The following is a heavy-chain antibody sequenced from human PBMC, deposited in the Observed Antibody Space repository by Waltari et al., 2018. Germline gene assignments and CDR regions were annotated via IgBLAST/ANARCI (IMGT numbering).Heavy chain of an antibody. CDR1: GGTFSSYA. J-gene: IGHJ6*03. D-gene: IGHD1-26*01. CDR2: IIPIFGTA. CDR3: ARTQYSGSYYRYYYYYMDV. Sequence: QVQLVQSGAEVKKPGSSVKVSCKASGGTFSSYAISWVRQAPGQGLEWMGGIIPIFGTANYAQKFQGRVTITTDESTSTAYMELSSLRSEDTAVYYCARTQYSGSYYRYYYYYMDVWGKGTTVTVSS. V-gene: IGHV1-69*05.